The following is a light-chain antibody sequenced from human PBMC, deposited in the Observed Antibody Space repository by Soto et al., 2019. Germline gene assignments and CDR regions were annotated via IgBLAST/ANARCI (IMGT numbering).Light chain of an antibody. V-gene: IGLV2-14*01. Sequence: QSVLTQPASVSGSPGQSITISCTGTSSDFGAYNYVSWYQQHPGKAPKLMIYEVSNRPSGVSNRFSGSKSGNTAPLTISGLQAEDEADYYCSSYTSSSTPSVFGTGTKATVL. CDR3: SSYTSSSTPSV. J-gene: IGLJ1*01. CDR1: SSDFGAYNY. CDR2: EVS.